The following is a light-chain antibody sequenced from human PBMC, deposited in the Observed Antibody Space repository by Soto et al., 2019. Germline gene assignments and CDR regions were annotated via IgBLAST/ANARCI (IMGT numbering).Light chain of an antibody. Sequence: EIVMTQSPATLSVSQGERATLSCRASQSVSSNLAWYQQKPGQAPRLLIYGASTRATGIPARFSGSGSGTKFTLTISSLQSEDFAVYNCQQYNNWPRTFGQGTKVDIK. CDR3: QQYNNWPRT. V-gene: IGKV3-15*01. J-gene: IGKJ1*01. CDR2: GAS. CDR1: QSVSSN.